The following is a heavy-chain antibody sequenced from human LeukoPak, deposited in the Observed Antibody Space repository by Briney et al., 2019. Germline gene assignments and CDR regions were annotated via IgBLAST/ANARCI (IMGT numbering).Heavy chain of an antibody. CDR2: ISYGGSIK. D-gene: IGHD3-10*01. Sequence: GRSLRLSCAASGFTFSSYAMHWVRQAPGKGLEWVAVISYGGSIKYYADSVKGRFTISRDSSKNTLYLQMSSVRAEDTAVYYCAREDGYYFDYWGQGTLVTVSS. CDR1: GFTFSSYA. J-gene: IGHJ4*02. CDR3: AREDGYYFDY. V-gene: IGHV3-30*04.